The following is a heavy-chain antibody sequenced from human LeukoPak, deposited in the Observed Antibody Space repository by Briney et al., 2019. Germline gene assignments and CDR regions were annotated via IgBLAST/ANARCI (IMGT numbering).Heavy chain of an antibody. D-gene: IGHD6-19*01. Sequence: GGSLRLSCAASGFTFSSYAMHWVRQAPGKGLEWVAVISYDGSNKYYADSVKGRFTISRDNSKNTLYLQMNSLRAEDTAVYYCARDGGSGTDDHYYYYGMDVWGQGTTVTVSS. CDR1: GFTFSSYA. J-gene: IGHJ6*02. V-gene: IGHV3-30-3*01. CDR3: ARDGGSGTDDHYYYYGMDV. CDR2: ISYDGSNK.